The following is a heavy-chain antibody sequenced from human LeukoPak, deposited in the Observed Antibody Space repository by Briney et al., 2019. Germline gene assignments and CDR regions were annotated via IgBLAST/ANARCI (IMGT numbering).Heavy chain of an antibody. V-gene: IGHV3-7*03. CDR2: IKQDGSEK. D-gene: IGHD5-18*01. CDR3: AKIGDTAMVCDY. CDR1: GFTFSSYW. J-gene: IGHJ4*02. Sequence: GGSLRLSCAASGFTFSSYWMSWVRQAPGKGLEWVANIKQDGSEKYYVDSVKGRFTISRDKAKNSLYLQMNSLRAEDTAVYYCAKIGDTAMVCDYWGQGTLVTVSS.